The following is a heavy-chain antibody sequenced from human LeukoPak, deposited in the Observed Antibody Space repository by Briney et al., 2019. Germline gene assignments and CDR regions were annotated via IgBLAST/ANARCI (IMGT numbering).Heavy chain of an antibody. CDR2: FDPEDGET. CDR3: ARDSPRYFDWLLDY. V-gene: IGHV1-24*01. Sequence: ASVKVSCKVSGYTLTELSMHWVRQAPGKGPEWMGGFDPEDGETIYAQKFQGRVTMTEDTSTDTAYMELRSLRSDDTAVYYCARDSPRYFDWLLDYWGQGTLVTVSS. CDR1: GYTLTELS. D-gene: IGHD3-9*01. J-gene: IGHJ4*02.